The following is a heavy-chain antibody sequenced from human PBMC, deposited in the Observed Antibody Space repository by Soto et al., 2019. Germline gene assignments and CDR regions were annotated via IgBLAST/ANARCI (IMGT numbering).Heavy chain of an antibody. CDR3: ASAYGSGSYSEYYYYGMDV. D-gene: IGHD3-10*01. Sequence: SETLSLTCAVYGGSFSGYYWSWIRQPPGKGQEWIGEINHSGSTSYSPSLKSRVSISVDKSKNQFSLKLTSVTAADTAVYYCASAYGSGSYSEYYYYGMDVWAEGSTVAVSS. CDR2: INHSGST. J-gene: IGHJ6*04. V-gene: IGHV4-34*01. CDR1: GGSFSGYY.